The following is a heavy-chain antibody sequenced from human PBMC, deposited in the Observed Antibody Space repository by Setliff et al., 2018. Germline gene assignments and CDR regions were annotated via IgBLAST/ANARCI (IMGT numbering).Heavy chain of an antibody. Sequence: PGGSLRLSCAASGFTFSNYWMSWVRQTPGKGLEWVAHIKQDGSEKYYVDSVKGRFIISRDNAKNSLYLQMNSLRDEDTAVYYCARERVGRYFESWGQGTLVTVSS. D-gene: IGHD1-26*01. CDR3: ARERVGRYFES. J-gene: IGHJ4*02. CDR2: IKQDGSEK. V-gene: IGHV3-7*03. CDR1: GFTFSNYW.